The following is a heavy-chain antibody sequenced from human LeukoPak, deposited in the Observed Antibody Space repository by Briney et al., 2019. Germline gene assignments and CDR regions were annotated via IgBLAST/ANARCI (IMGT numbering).Heavy chain of an antibody. CDR3: ARDPTARNQYCYDSSGYYSEGYFDY. D-gene: IGHD3-22*01. V-gene: IGHV3-48*02. J-gene: IGHJ4*02. CDR2: ISSSSSTI. Sequence: GGSLRLSCAASGFTFSSYGMNWVRRAPGKGLEGVSYISSSSSTIDYADSVKGRFTISRDNAKNSLSWQMNSCRDEGTGVYYCARDPTARNQYCYDSSGYYSEGYFDYWGQGTLVTVSS. CDR1: GFTFSSYG.